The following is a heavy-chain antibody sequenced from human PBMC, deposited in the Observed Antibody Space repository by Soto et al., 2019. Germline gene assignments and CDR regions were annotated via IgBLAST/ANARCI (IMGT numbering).Heavy chain of an antibody. D-gene: IGHD2-21*01. Sequence: QVQLVQSGAEVKKPGASVKVSCTASGYTFTTYPIPWVPPATGQSLEWMGWINGGNGNTKYSQKFQDRVTITRDKSARTAYMELASLTSEDTAVYYCTGGLTVVLDVFAAHKANYNYFDPWGQGALVTVSS. J-gene: IGHJ5*02. CDR1: GYTFTTYP. CDR3: TGGLTVVLDVFAAHKANYNYFDP. V-gene: IGHV1-3*01. CDR2: INGGNGNT.